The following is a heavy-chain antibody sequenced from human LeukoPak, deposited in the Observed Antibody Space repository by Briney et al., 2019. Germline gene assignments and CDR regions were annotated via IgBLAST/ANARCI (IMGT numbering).Heavy chain of an antibody. CDR1: GFTFSSFA. J-gene: IGHJ5*02. CDR2: ISGSGGST. V-gene: IGHV3-23*01. D-gene: IGHD4-17*01. CDR3: AKDLPDYGDYIEGS. Sequence: GRSLRLSCAASGFTFSSFAMSWVRQAPGKGLEWVSTISGSGGSTNYADSVKGRFTFSRDNSKKTLYLQMNSLRAEDTAVYYCAKDLPDYGDYIEGSWGQGTLVTVSS.